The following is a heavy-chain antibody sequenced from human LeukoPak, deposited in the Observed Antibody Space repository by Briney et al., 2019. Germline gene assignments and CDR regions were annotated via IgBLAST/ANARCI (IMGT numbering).Heavy chain of an antibody. D-gene: IGHD2-2*01. V-gene: IGHV1-8*02. CDR3: ARGPYWPNIVVVPENYYMNV. J-gene: IGHJ6*03. CDR2: MNPNSGNT. Sequence: ASVKVSCKASGYTFTSYDINWVRQATGQGLEWMGWMNPNSGNTGYAQKFQGRVTITRNTSISIAYMELSSLRSEDTAVYYCARGPYWPNIVVVPENYYMNVWGKGTTVTVSS. CDR1: GYTFTSYD.